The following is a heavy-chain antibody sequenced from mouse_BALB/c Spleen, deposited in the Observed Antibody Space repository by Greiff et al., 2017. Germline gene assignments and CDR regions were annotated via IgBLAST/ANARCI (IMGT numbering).Heavy chain of an antibody. Sequence: EVQVVESGGDLVKPGGSLKLSCAASGFTFSSYGMSWVRQTPDKRLEWVATISSGGSYTYYPDSVKGRFTISRDNAKNTLYLQMSSLKSEDTAMYYCARHGPYGNSYYFDYWGQGTTLTVSS. V-gene: IGHV5-6*01. CDR1: GFTFSSYG. CDR3: ARHGPYGNSYYFDY. J-gene: IGHJ2*01. CDR2: ISSGGSYT. D-gene: IGHD2-1*01.